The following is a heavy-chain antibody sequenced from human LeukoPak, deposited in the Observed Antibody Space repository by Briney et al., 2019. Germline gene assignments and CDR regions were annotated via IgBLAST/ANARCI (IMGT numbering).Heavy chain of an antibody. CDR2: IYHSGST. Sequence: SGTLSLTCAVSGGSISSSNWWSWVRQPPGKGLEWIGEIYHSGSTNYNPSLKSRVTISVDKSKNQFSLKLSSVTAADTAVYYCARSYGDYGLGYYYFDYWGQEPWSPSPQ. D-gene: IGHD4-17*01. CDR1: GGSISSSNW. CDR3: ARSYGDYGLGYYYFDY. V-gene: IGHV4-4*02. J-gene: IGHJ4*01.